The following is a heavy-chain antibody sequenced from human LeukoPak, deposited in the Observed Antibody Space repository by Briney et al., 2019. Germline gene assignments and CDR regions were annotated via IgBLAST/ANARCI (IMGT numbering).Heavy chain of an antibody. CDR2: INHSGST. J-gene: IGHJ5*02. CDR3: ARGLRLGYYCSGGSCHRPNNWFDP. D-gene: IGHD2-15*01. CDR1: GGSFSGYY. Sequence: SETLSLTCAVYGGSFSGYYWSWIRQPLGKGLEWIGDINHSGSTNYNPSLKSRVTISVDTSKNQFSLKLSSVTAADTAVYYCARGLRLGYYCSGGSCHRPNNWFDPWGQGTLVTVSS. V-gene: IGHV4-34*01.